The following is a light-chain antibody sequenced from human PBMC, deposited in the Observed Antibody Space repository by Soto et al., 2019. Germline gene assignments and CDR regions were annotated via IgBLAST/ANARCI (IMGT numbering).Light chain of an antibody. Sequence: DIQMTQSPSTLSAPVGDRVTITCRASQSISSWLAWYQQKPGKAPKLLIHKASSLESGVPSRFSGSGSGTEFTRTISSLQPDDFETDYCQQYNSYPWTFGQGTKVDSK. J-gene: IGKJ1*01. CDR1: QSISSW. CDR3: QQYNSYPWT. CDR2: KAS. V-gene: IGKV1-5*03.